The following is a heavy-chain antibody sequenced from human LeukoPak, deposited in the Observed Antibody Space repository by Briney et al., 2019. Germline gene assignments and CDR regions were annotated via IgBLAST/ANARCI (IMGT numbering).Heavy chain of an antibody. CDR3: ARHSTDWDYFDY. Sequence: SETLSLTCTVSGGSISGYYWSWIRQPPGKGLEWIGYIYFTGSTNYNASLKSRVTISVDTSKNQFSLKLSSVTAADTAVYYCARHSTDWDYFDYWGQGTLVTVSS. V-gene: IGHV4-59*01. D-gene: IGHD6-19*01. CDR1: GGSISGYY. J-gene: IGHJ4*02. CDR2: IYFTGST.